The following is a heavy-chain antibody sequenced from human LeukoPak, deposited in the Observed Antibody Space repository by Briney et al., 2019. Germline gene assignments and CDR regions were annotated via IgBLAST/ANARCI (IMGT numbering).Heavy chain of an antibody. J-gene: IGHJ6*02. CDR1: GFTFSSYA. CDR2: ISYDGSNK. CDR3: ARTYSSGWPYYYGMDV. Sequence: GGSLRLSCAASGFTFSSYAMHWVRQAPGKGLEWVAVISYDGSNKYYADSVKGRFTISRDNSKNTLYLQMNSLRAEDTAVYYCARTYSSGWPYYYGMDVWGQGTRSPSP. V-gene: IGHV3-30-3*01. D-gene: IGHD6-19*01.